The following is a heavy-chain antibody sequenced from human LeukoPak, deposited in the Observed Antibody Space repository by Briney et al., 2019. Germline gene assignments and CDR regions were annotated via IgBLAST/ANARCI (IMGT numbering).Heavy chain of an antibody. CDR2: IYHSGKT. CDR3: ARGNNFRFDY. D-gene: IGHD5-24*01. CDR1: GGTFSGYY. Sequence: PSETLPLTCGVSGGTFSGYYWSWIRQPPGKGLEWIGEIYHSGKTNYNPTLKSRVTISVDASKREFSLRLNSVTAADAAVYYCARGNNFRFDYWGQETLVTVSS. V-gene: IGHV4-34*01. J-gene: IGHJ4*02.